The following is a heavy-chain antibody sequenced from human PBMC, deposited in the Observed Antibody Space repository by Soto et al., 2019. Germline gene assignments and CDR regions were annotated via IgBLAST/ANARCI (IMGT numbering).Heavy chain of an antibody. CDR2: ISAYNGNT. V-gene: IGHV1-18*01. CDR3: ARDWFTYYYDSSGYYYLDAFDI. Sequence: ASVKVSCKASGYTFTSYGISWVRQAPGHGLEWMGWISAYNGNTNYAQKLQGRVTMTTDTSTSTAYMELRSLRSDDTAVYYCARDWFTYYYDSSGYYYLDAFDIWGQGTMVTVSS. CDR1: GYTFTSYG. J-gene: IGHJ3*02. D-gene: IGHD3-22*01.